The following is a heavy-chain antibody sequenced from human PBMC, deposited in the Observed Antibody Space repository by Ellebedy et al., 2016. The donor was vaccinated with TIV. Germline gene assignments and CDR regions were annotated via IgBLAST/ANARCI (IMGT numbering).Heavy chain of an antibody. V-gene: IGHV1-46*01. CDR3: ASTRGKYSSSGDFDY. CDR2: INPSGGST. Sequence: ASVKVSCXASGYTFTSYYMHWVRQAPGQGLEWMGIINPSGGSTSYAQKFQGRVTMTRDTSTSTVYMELSNLRSEDTAVYYCASTRGKYSSSGDFDYWGQGTLVTVSS. J-gene: IGHJ4*02. D-gene: IGHD6-6*01. CDR1: GYTFTSYY.